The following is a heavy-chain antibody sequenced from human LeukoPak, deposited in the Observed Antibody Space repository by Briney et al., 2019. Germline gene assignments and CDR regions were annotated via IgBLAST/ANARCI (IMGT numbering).Heavy chain of an antibody. Sequence: TGGSLRLSCAASGLTVSSSYMSWVRQAPGKGLEWVSIIYNDGSTYYADSMKGRFTISRDNSKNTLYLQVNSLRAEDTAMYYCARNILFAFDIWGQGTMVTASS. J-gene: IGHJ3*02. CDR1: GLTVSSSY. CDR3: ARNILFAFDI. CDR2: IYNDGST. V-gene: IGHV3-53*01.